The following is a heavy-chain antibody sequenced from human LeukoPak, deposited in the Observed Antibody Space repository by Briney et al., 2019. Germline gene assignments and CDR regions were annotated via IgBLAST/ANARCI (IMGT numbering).Heavy chain of an antibody. D-gene: IGHD3-22*01. CDR1: GFTFSSYA. CDR2: ISGSGGST. J-gene: IGHJ4*02. V-gene: IGHV3-23*01. CDR3: AKGGAYYYDSCGFY. Sequence: PGGSLRLSCAASGFTFSSYAMIWGRQAPGKGLEWVSAISGSGGSTYYADSVKGRFTISRDNSKNTLYLQMNSLRAEDTAVYYCAKGGAYYYDSCGFYWGQGTLVTVSS.